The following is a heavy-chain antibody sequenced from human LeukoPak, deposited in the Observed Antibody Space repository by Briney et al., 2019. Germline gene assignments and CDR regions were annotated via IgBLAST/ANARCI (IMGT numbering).Heavy chain of an antibody. CDR2: ISSSRYI. CDR1: GFTFSSYS. J-gene: IGHJ4*02. V-gene: IGHV3-21*01. Sequence: PGGSLRLSCAASGFTFSSYSMNWVRQAPGKGLEWVSSISSSRYIYYADSVKGRFTISRDNAKNSLYLQMNSLRAEDTAVYYCARDLDFWSGYPEYYFDYWGQGTLVTVSS. D-gene: IGHD3-3*01. CDR3: ARDLDFWSGYPEYYFDY.